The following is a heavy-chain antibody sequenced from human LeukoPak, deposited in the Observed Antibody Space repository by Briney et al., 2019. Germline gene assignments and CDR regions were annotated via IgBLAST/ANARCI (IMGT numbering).Heavy chain of an antibody. J-gene: IGHJ3*02. Sequence: GGSLRLSCAASGFTFSDYYMSWIRQAPGKGLEWVSYISSSGSTIYYAHTVKGRFTISRDNAKNSLYLQMNSLRAEDTAVYYWASRGGWFGPPNDAFDIWGQGTMVTVSS. CDR2: ISSSGSTI. CDR3: ASRGGWFGPPNDAFDI. CDR1: GFTFSDYY. V-gene: IGHV3-11*01. D-gene: IGHD6-19*01.